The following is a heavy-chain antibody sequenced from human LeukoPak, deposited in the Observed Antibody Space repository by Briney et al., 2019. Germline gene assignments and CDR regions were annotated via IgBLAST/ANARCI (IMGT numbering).Heavy chain of an antibody. V-gene: IGHV1-69*13. J-gene: IGHJ5*02. CDR1: GGTFSSYA. CDR2: IIPIFGTA. CDR3: ARSVQDIVVVPAAIWDNWFDP. D-gene: IGHD2-2*02. Sequence: GASVKVSCKASGGTFSSYAISWVRQAPGQGLEWMGGIIPIFGTANYAQKFQGRVTITADESTSTAYMELSSLRSEDTAVYYCARSVQDIVVVPAAIWDNWFDPWGQGTLVTVSS.